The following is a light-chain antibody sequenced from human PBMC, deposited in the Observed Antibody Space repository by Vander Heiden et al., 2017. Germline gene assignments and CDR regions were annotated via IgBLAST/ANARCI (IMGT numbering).Light chain of an antibody. CDR3: QQYNSYSRT. J-gene: IGKJ1*01. CDR2: KAS. CDR1: QNINSW. V-gene: IGKV1-5*03. Sequence: DIQMTQSPSTLSASVGDRVIITCRASQNINSWLAWYQQKPGKAPKLLIYKASSLESGVPSRFSGSGSGTEFTLTISSLQPDDFAAYYCQQYNSYSRTFGQGTKVEIK.